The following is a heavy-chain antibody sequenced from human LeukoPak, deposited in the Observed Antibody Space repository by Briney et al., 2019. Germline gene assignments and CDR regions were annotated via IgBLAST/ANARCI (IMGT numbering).Heavy chain of an antibody. V-gene: IGHV3-9*03. D-gene: IGHD3-3*01. CDR1: GFTFDDYA. Sequence: GGSLRLSCAASGFTFDDYAMHWVRQAPGKGLEWVSGISWNSGSIGYADSVKGRFTISRDNAKNSLYLQMNSLRAEDMALYYCAKAVSGYWPKGLQIDYWGQGTLVTVSS. CDR3: AKAVSGYWPKGLQIDY. J-gene: IGHJ4*02. CDR2: ISWNSGSI.